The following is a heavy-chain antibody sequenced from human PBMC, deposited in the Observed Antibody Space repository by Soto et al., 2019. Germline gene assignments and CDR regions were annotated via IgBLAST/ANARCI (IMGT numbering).Heavy chain of an antibody. J-gene: IGHJ4*02. V-gene: IGHV4-59*01. CDR3: ARVQIAVAVTLFDY. CDR1: GGSISSYY. D-gene: IGHD6-19*01. CDR2: IYYSGST. Sequence: SETLSLTCTVSGGSISSYYWSWIRQPPGKGLEWIGYIYYSGSTNYNPSLKSRVTISVDTSKNQFSLKLSSVTAADTAVYYCARVQIAVAVTLFDYWGQGTLVTVSS.